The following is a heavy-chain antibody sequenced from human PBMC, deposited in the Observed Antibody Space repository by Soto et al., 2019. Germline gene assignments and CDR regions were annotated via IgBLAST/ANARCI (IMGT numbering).Heavy chain of an antibody. V-gene: IGHV5-51*01. CDR1: GYSFTSYW. J-gene: IGHJ6*03. CDR2: IYPGDSDT. Sequence: GAALKISCEGSGYSFTSYWIGWLRQMPGKGLEWMGIIYPGDSDTRYSPSFQGQVTISADKSISTAYLQWSSLKASDTAMYYCARLDYDKRSYYMDVWGKGTTVTVSS. CDR3: ARLDYDKRSYYMDV. D-gene: IGHD3-16*01.